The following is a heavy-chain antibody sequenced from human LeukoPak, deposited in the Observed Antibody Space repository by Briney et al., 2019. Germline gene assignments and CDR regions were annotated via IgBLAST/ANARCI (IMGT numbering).Heavy chain of an antibody. CDR3: AKDNTYGDY. CDR2: ISASGGST. Sequence: GGSLRLSCAASEFTFNNYAMSWVRQAPGKGLEWVSGISASGGSTYYADSVKGRFTISRDKSKNTLYLQMNSLRAEDTAIYYCAKDNTYGDYWGQGTLVTVSS. D-gene: IGHD4-17*01. V-gene: IGHV3-23*01. CDR1: EFTFNNYA. J-gene: IGHJ4*02.